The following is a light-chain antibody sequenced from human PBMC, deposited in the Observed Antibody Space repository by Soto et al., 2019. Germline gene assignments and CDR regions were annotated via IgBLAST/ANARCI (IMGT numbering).Light chain of an antibody. CDR2: AAS. CDR1: QSVASN. CDR3: QQYNKWPRT. V-gene: IGKV3-15*01. J-gene: IGKJ5*01. Sequence: EIVMTQSPASLSVSPGESVTLSCRASQSVASNLAWYQQKPGQPPRLLIYAASTRATGVPDRFSASGSATEFTLTISSLQSEDFAVYYCQQYNKWPRTFGQGTRLEI.